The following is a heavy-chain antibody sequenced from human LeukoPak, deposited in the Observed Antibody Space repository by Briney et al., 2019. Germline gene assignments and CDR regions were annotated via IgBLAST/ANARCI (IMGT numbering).Heavy chain of an antibody. Sequence: GGSLRLSCAASGFMFSSYGMHWVRQAPGKGLEWVAVISYDGSNKYYADSVKGRFTISRDNSKNTLYLQMNSLRAEDTAFYYCARDSGFSGTQRGEYWGQGTLVTVSS. CDR1: GFMFSSYG. CDR2: ISYDGSNK. D-gene: IGHD3/OR15-3a*01. CDR3: ARDSGFSGTQRGEY. V-gene: IGHV3-30*03. J-gene: IGHJ4*02.